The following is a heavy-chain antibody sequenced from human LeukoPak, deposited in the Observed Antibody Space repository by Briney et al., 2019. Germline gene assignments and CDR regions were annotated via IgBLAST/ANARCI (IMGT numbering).Heavy chain of an antibody. CDR2: IYYSGST. V-gene: IGHV4-39*07. CDR1: GGSLSSSSYY. J-gene: IGHJ4*02. D-gene: IGHD3-10*01. Sequence: SETLSLTCTVSGGSLSSSSYYWGWIRQPPGKGLAWIGSIYYSGSTYYNPSLKSRVTISVDTSKNQFSLKLSSVTAADTAVYYCARDYGSGSYLDYWGQGTLVTVSS. CDR3: ARDYGSGSYLDY.